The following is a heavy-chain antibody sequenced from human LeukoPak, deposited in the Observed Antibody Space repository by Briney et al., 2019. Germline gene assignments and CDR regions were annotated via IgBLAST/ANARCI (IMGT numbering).Heavy chain of an antibody. J-gene: IGHJ5*02. CDR2: IWYDGSNK. V-gene: IGHV3-33*01. D-gene: IGHD3-3*01. CDR3: ARGVTYYDFWSGSGFDP. CDR1: GFTFSSYG. Sequence: GGSLRLSCAASGFTFSSYGMHWVRRAPGKGLEWVAVIWYDGSNKYYADSVKGRFTISRDNSKNTLYLQMNSLRAEDTAVYYCARGVTYYDFWSGSGFDPWGQGTLVTVSS.